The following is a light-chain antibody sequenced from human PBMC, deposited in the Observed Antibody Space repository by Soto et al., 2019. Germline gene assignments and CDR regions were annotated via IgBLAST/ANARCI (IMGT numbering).Light chain of an antibody. V-gene: IGKV1-33*01. CDR3: QQYDRLPLT. J-gene: IGKJ4*01. CDR2: DAS. Sequence: DIQMTQSPSSLSASVGDRVTITCQASQDINNYLIWYQQKPGKAPKLLIYDASKLETGVPSRFSGSGSVTDFAFTISSLQPEDIAKYYCQQYDRLPLTFGGGTKVEIK. CDR1: QDINNY.